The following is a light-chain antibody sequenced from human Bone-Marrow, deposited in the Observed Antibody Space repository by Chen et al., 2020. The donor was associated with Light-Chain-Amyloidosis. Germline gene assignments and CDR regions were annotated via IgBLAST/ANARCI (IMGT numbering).Light chain of an antibody. CDR3: QSADSSGTSRV. CDR2: KDS. Sequence: SYELTQPPSVSVSPGQTVRITCSGDALPKQYAYWYQQKPGQAPVLVIYKDSERPSGIPERFSGSSSGTTVTLTISGVQAEDEADYYCQSADSSGTSRVFGGGTKLTVL. CDR1: ALPKQY. V-gene: IGLV3-25*03. J-gene: IGLJ3*02.